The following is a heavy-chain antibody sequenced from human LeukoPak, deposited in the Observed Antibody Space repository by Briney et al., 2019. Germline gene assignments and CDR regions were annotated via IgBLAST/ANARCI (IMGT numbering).Heavy chain of an antibody. CDR3: ARDSLLWFGEPYGMDV. CDR2: INAGNGNT. J-gene: IGHJ6*04. CDR1: GYTFTSYA. D-gene: IGHD3-10*01. Sequence: ASVKVSCKAPGYTFTSYAMHWVRQAPGQRLEWMGWINAGNGNTKYSQKFQGRVTITRDTSASTAYMELSSLRSEDTAVYYCARDSLLWFGEPYGMDVWGKGTTVTVSS. V-gene: IGHV1-3*01.